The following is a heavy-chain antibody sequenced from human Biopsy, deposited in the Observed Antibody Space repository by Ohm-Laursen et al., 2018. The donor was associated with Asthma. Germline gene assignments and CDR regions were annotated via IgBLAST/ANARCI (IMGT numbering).Heavy chain of an antibody. V-gene: IGHV4-34*01. CDR3: VRGSSSWHHGPFHYYYGLDV. J-gene: IGHJ6*02. D-gene: IGHD6-13*01. CDR1: GGYLTGHY. CDR2: IDQNGYT. Sequence: TLSLTWTVYGGYLTGHYWNWIRQPPGKGLEWIGEIDQNGYTNYNPSLKSRVTVSADTPKNQFSLKLTSVTAADTAVYYCVRGSSSWHHGPFHYYYGLDVWGQGTTATVSS.